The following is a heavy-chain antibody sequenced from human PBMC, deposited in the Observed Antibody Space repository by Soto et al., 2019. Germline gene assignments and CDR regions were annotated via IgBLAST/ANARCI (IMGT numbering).Heavy chain of an antibody. CDR3: AINNPLYSNYGLDYYGMDV. V-gene: IGHV3-33*01. D-gene: IGHD4-4*01. CDR2: IWYDGSNK. J-gene: IGHJ6*02. CDR1: GFTFSSYG. Sequence: PGGSLRLSCAASGFTFSSYGMHWVRQAPGKGLEWVAVIWYDGSNKYYADSVKGRFTISRDNSKNTLYLQMNSLRAEDTAVYYCAINNPLYSNYGLDYYGMDVWGQGTTVTVSS.